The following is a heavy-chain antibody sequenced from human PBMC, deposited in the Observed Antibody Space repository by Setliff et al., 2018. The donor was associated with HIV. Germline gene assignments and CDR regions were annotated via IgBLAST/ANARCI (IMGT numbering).Heavy chain of an antibody. Sequence: ASVKVSCKASGYSFNTYYIHWIRQAPGQGLEWMGIINPGHGTIHYALQFQDRVTMTSDTSTSTVYMELTSLTSEDTAMYFCAGVPGGGGNWFDPWGQGTLVTVS. D-gene: IGHD3-16*01. CDR1: GYSFNTYY. J-gene: IGHJ5*02. CDR3: AGVPGGGGNWFDP. CDR2: INPGHGTI. V-gene: IGHV1-46*02.